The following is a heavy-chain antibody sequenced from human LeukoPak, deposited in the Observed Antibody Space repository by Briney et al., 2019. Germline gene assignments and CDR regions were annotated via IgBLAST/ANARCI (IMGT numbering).Heavy chain of an antibody. D-gene: IGHD3-10*01. V-gene: IGHV3-53*01. Sequence: VGSLRLSCAASGFTVSSNYMSWVRQAPGKGLEWVSVIYSGGSTYYADSVKGRFTISRDNSKNTLYLQMNSLRAEDTAVYYCAKVLLWFGELLNAFDIWGQGTMVTVSS. CDR1: GFTVSSNY. J-gene: IGHJ3*02. CDR2: IYSGGST. CDR3: AKVLLWFGELLNAFDI.